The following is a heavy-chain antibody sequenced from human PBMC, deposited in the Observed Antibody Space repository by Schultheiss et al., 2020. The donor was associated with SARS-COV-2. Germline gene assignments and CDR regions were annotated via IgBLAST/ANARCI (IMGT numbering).Heavy chain of an antibody. CDR1: GGSITNTGYF. CDR2: VTDRGNT. CDR3: ASNPWPGNCYYVFQR. D-gene: IGHD1-26*01. V-gene: IGHV4-39*01. J-gene: IGHJ1*01. Sequence: SETLSLTCTVSGGSITNTGYFWVWQRRRPGMGLEWFGTVTDRGNTYYNPCLSSLVTTSVDTSKNQFSLILSSVTAADTAVYYCASNPWPGNCYYVFQRWGQGTLVTVSS.